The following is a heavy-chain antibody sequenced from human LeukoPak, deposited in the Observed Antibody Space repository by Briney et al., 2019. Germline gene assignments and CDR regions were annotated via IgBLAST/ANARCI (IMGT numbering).Heavy chain of an antibody. CDR2: IYTDGST. CDR1: GFTVSSHY. V-gene: IGHV3-66*01. J-gene: IGHJ4*02. CDR3: TRGCGAYVTAADY. D-gene: IGHD2-21*01. Sequence: PGGSLRLSCAASGFTVSSHYMGWVRQAPGKGLEWVSVIYTDGSTYYADSAKGRFTISRDNSKNTLDLQMNSLRVEDTAVYYCTRGCGAYVTAADYWGQGTLVTVSS.